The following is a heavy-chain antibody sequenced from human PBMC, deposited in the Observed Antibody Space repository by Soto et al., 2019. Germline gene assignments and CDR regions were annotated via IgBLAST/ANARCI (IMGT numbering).Heavy chain of an antibody. CDR3: ALRSMAVVPEY. D-gene: IGHD3-22*01. CDR2: LYYGRSA. J-gene: IGHJ4*02. Sequence: QVQLQESGPGLVKPSETLSLTWAVSADSISSYYCMWIRQPPGKGLESIGYLYYGRSANYNPSLKSRVTLSVDTSTNQRSLTLSSMTAAATAVYYCALRSMAVVPEYWGQGTLVTVSS. CDR1: ADSISSYY. V-gene: IGHV4-59*01.